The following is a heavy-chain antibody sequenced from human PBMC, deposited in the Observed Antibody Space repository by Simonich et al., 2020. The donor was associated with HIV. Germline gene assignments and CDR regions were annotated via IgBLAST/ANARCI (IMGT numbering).Heavy chain of an antibody. CDR3: ARYYGGNTEVDY. CDR1: GGSISSSSYY. J-gene: IGHJ4*02. CDR2: NYYSGTT. Sequence: QLLLQESGPGLVKPSETLSLTCSVSGGSISSSSYYWGWIRKPPGKGLEWIGSNYYSGTTSYTPSLKSRVTISVDTSKNQFSLKLSSVTAADTAVYYCARYYGGNTEVDYWGQGTLVSVSS. V-gene: IGHV4-39*01. D-gene: IGHD3-10*01.